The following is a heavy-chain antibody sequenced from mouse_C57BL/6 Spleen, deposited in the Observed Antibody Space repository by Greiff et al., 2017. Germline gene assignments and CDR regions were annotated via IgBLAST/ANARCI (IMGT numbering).Heavy chain of an antibody. CDR3: ARRGYYYGSSYGDYAMDY. Sequence: QVQLQQSGPELVKPGASVKISCKASGYAFSSSWMNWVKQRPGKGLEWIGRIYPGDGDTNYNGKFKGKATLTADKSSSTAYMQLSSLTSEDSAVYFCARRGYYYGSSYGDYAMDYWGQGTSVTVSS. D-gene: IGHD1-1*01. CDR2: IYPGDGDT. V-gene: IGHV1-82*01. J-gene: IGHJ4*01. CDR1: GYAFSSSW.